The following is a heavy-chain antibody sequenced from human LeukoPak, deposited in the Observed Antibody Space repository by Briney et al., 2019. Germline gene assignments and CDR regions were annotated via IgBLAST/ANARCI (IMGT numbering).Heavy chain of an antibody. V-gene: IGHV5-51*01. CDR2: IYPGDSDT. CDR3: ARREGTVPYHFDS. Sequence: GESLKISCKGSGYSFTSYWIAWVRQMPGKGLEWMGIIYPGDSDTRYSPSFHGQVTISADKSISTAYLQWSPLRASDSAMYYCARREGTVPYHFDSWGQGTLVTVSS. CDR1: GYSFTSYW. D-gene: IGHD4-17*01. J-gene: IGHJ4*02.